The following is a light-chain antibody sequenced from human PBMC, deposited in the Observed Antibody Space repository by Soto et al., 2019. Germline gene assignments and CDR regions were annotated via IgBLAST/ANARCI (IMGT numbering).Light chain of an antibody. V-gene: IGLV2-11*01. CDR1: SSDFGGYHY. CDR2: DVS. CDR3: CSYAGNYTFV. Sequence: QSVLTQPRSVSGSPGQSVTISCTGTSSDFGGYHYVSWYQQHPGKAPKLMIYDVSKRPSGVPHRFTGSKSDNTASLTISGLQAEDEADYYCCSYAGNYTFVFGTGTKVTVL. J-gene: IGLJ1*01.